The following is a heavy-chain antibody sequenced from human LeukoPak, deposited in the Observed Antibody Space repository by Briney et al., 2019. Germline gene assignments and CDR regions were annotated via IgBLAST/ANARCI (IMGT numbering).Heavy chain of an antibody. CDR2: ISDSGST. Sequence: PSETLSLTCTVSGGSITNYNWNWIRQPPGKGLEWIGCISDSGSTNYNPSLQSRVTISVDTSKNQFSLKLSSVTASDTAVYYCARRRVGDLTVGSDTWFDPWGQGALVTVSS. V-gene: IGHV4-59*08. J-gene: IGHJ5*02. D-gene: IGHD2-15*01. CDR3: ARRRVGDLTVGSDTWFDP. CDR1: GGSITNYN.